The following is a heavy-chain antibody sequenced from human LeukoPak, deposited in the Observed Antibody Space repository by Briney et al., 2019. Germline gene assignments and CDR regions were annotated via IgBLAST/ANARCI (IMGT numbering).Heavy chain of an antibody. V-gene: IGHV3-33*01. CDR1: KFTFQNYG. CDR2: IWYDGSDQ. J-gene: IGHJ6*02. Sequence: QPGKSLRLSCAASKFTFQNYGMHWVRQAPGKGLEWVAVIWYDGSDQNYADSVKGRFTISRDNSKNMLYLQMNGLRAEDTAVYFCARDRAGSGNYYNNPHGLDLWGQGTTVSVSS. CDR3: ARDRAGSGNYYNNPHGLDL. D-gene: IGHD3-10*01.